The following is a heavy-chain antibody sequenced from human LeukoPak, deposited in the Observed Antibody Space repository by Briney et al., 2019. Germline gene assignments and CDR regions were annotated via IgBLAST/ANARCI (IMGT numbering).Heavy chain of an antibody. CDR2: ISTSGGST. V-gene: IGHV3-23*01. Sequence: GGSLRLSCAASGFTFSSYGMSWVRQAPGKGLEWVSGISTSGGSTYYADSVQGRFTISRDNSKETLYLQMNSLRAEDTAVYYCASWSPWIAAAGTGVYWGQGTLVTVSS. CDR1: GFTFSSYG. D-gene: IGHD6-13*01. J-gene: IGHJ4*02. CDR3: ASWSPWIAAAGTGVY.